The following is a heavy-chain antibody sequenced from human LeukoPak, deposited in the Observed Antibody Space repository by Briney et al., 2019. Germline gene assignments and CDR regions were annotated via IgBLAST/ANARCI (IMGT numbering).Heavy chain of an antibody. Sequence: GASVKVSCKASGYTFTSYYMHWVRQAPGQGLEWMGIINPSGGSTSYAQKFQGRVTMTRDTSISTAYMELSRLRSDDTAVYYCYSGYDEDFDYWGQGTLVTVSS. J-gene: IGHJ4*02. CDR1: GYTFTSYY. CDR2: INPSGGST. V-gene: IGHV1-46*01. D-gene: IGHD5-12*01. CDR3: YSGYDEDFDY.